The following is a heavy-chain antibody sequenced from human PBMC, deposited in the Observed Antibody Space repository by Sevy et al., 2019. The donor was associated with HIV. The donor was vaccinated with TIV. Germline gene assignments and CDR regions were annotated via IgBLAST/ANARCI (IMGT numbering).Heavy chain of an antibody. Sequence: GGSLRLSCAASGFTFSTYAMHWVRQAPGKGLEWVAVISYDGTIKYNADSVKGRFTISRDNSKNTLYLQMDSLRTEDMAVYYCGTIAARPGFDYWGQGTLVTVSS. CDR1: GFTFSTYA. CDR2: ISYDGTIK. CDR3: GTIAARPGFDY. D-gene: IGHD6-6*01. J-gene: IGHJ4*02. V-gene: IGHV3-30-3*01.